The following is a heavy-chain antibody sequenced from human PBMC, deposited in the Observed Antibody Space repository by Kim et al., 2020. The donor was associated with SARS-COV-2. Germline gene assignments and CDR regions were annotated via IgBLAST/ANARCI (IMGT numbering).Heavy chain of an antibody. V-gene: IGHV4-31*02. Sequence: TPYNPSLKSRFTLSVDTSQTQFALKLSSVTAADTAVYYCARDLGGYYGYWGQGTLVTVSS. D-gene: IGHD3-3*01. CDR3: ARDLGGYYGY. J-gene: IGHJ4*02. CDR2: T.